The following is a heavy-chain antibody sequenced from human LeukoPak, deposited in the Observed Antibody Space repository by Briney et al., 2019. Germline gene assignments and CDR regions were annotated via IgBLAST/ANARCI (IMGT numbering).Heavy chain of an antibody. D-gene: IGHD3-22*01. Sequence: SETLSLTCAVYGGSFSGYYWSWIRQPPGKGLEWIGEINHSGSTNYNPSLKSRVTISVDTSKNQFSLKLSSVTAADTAVYYCARVHRDSSGSRPDYYYGMDVWGQGTTVTVSS. CDR1: GGSFSGYY. J-gene: IGHJ6*02. CDR3: ARVHRDSSGSRPDYYYGMDV. V-gene: IGHV4-34*01. CDR2: INHSGST.